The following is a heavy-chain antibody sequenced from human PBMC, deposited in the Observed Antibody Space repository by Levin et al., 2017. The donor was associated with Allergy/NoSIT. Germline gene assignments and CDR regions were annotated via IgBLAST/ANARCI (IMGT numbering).Heavy chain of an antibody. CDR3: ARTLGAATDRGDY. V-gene: IGHV1-2*06. CDR2: INPNSGGT. J-gene: IGHJ4*02. D-gene: IGHD3-16*01. CDR1: GYTFTGYY. Sequence: ASVKVSCKASGYTFTGYYMHWVRQAPGQGLEWMGRINPNSGGTNYAQKFQGRVTMTRDTSISTAYMELSRLRSDDTAVYYCARTLGAATDRGDYWGQGTLVTVSS.